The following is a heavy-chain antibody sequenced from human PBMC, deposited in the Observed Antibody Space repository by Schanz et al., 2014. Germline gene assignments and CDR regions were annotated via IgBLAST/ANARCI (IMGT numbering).Heavy chain of an antibody. CDR1: GFTFSSYA. D-gene: IGHD4-17*01. J-gene: IGHJ3*02. CDR2: ISGSGGST. V-gene: IGHV3-23*04. Sequence: EVQLVESGGDLVQPGGSLRLSCAASGFTFSSYAMSWVRQAPGKGLEWVSAISGSGGSTYYADSVKGRFTISRDNSKNTLYLQMNTLRAEDTAVYYCARKMKLGVYGGKGHDSLDIWGQGTMVTVSS. CDR3: ARKMKLGVYGGKGHDSLDI.